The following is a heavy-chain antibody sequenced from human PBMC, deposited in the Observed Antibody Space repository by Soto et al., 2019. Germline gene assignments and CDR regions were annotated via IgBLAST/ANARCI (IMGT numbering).Heavy chain of an antibody. V-gene: IGHV3-11*01. J-gene: IGHJ5*02. D-gene: IGHD3-9*01. Sequence: PGGSLRLSCAASGFTFSDYYMSWIRQAPGKGLEWVSYISSSGSTIYYADSVKGRFTISRDNAKNSLYLQMNSLRAEDTAVYYCARDREGYFDRGLGGCWFDPWGQGTLVTVSS. CDR1: GFTFSDYY. CDR2: ISSSGSTI. CDR3: ARDREGYFDRGLGGCWFDP.